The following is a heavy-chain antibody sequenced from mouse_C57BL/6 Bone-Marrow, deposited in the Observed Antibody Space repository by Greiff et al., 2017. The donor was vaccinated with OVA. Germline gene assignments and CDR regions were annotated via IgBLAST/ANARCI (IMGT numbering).Heavy chain of an antibody. CDR3: ARHGP. V-gene: IGHV5-6*01. J-gene: IGHJ3*01. CDR2: ISSGGSYP. CDR1: GFTFSSYG. Sequence: EVKLVESGGDLVKPGGSLKLSCAASGFTFSSYGMSWVRQTPDKRLEWVATISSGGSYPYYPDSVKGRFTISRDNAKNTLYLQMSSLKSEDTAMYYCARHGPWGQGTLVTVSA.